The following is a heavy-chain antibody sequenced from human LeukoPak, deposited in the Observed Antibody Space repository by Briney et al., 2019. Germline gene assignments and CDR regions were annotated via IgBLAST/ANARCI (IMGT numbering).Heavy chain of an antibody. V-gene: IGHV3-21*01. CDR2: ISSSSSYI. Sequence: GGSLRLSCAASGFTFSSYSMNWVRQAPGKGLEWVSSISSSSSYIYYADSVKGRFTISRDNAKNSLYLQMNSLRAEGTAVYYCARSLNTAMGSFDYWGQGTLVTVSS. D-gene: IGHD5-18*01. CDR1: GFTFSSYS. J-gene: IGHJ4*02. CDR3: ARSLNTAMGSFDY.